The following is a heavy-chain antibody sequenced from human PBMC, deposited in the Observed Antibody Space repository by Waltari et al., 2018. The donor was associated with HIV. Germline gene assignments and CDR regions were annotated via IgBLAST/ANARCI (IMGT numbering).Heavy chain of an antibody. CDR1: GYSISSDYC. D-gene: IGHD1-7*01. Sequence: QVQLQESGPGLVKPSETLSLTCAVSGYSISSDYCWGWIRQPPGKGLQWFGTICHSVSTYYNPSLKSRGTISIDTSKNQFSLKLTSVTAADTAVYYCARALPGTTVVFDYWGQGTLVTVSS. CDR3: ARALPGTTVVFDY. J-gene: IGHJ4*02. CDR2: ICHSVST. V-gene: IGHV4-38-2*01.